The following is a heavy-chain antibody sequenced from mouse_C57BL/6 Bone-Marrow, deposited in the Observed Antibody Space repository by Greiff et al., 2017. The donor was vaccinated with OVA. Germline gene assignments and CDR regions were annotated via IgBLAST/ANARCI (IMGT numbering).Heavy chain of an antibody. CDR1: GYTFTDYN. V-gene: IGHV1-18*01. CDR2: INPNNGGT. Sequence: EVKLMESGPELVKPGASVKIPCKASGYTFTDYNMDWVKQSHGKSLEWIGDINPNNGGTIYNQKFKGKATLTVDKSSSTAYMELRSLTSEDTAVYYCARGIYYYGNWYFDVWGTGTTVTVSS. CDR3: ARGIYYYGNWYFDV. J-gene: IGHJ1*03. D-gene: IGHD1-1*01.